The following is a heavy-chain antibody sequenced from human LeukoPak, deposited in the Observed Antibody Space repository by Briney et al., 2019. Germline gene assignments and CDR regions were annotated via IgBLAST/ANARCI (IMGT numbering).Heavy chain of an antibody. V-gene: IGHV4-59*12. CDR3: ARGPYYDFWSGYPYYFDY. J-gene: IGHJ4*02. CDR1: GGSISSYY. D-gene: IGHD3-3*01. Sequence: SETLSLTCTVSGGSISSYYWSWIRQPPGKGLEWIGYIYYSGSTNYNPSLKSRVTISVDTSKNQFSLKLSSVTAADTAVYYCARGPYYDFWSGYPYYFDYWGQGTLVTVSS. CDR2: IYYSGST.